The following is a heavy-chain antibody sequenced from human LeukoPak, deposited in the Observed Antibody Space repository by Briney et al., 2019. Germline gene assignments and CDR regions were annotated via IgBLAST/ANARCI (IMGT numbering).Heavy chain of an antibody. J-gene: IGHJ5*02. V-gene: IGHV3-66*01. CDR1: GFAISSDH. D-gene: IGHD4-17*01. Sequence: GGSLRLSCAASGFAISSDHMSWVRQAPGKGLGWVSVIYDGGSTYYADSVKGRFTISRDNSKNTLYLQMNTLRAEDTAVYYCARFYGVPGGWFDPWGQGTLVTVSS. CDR2: IYDGGST. CDR3: ARFYGVPGGWFDP.